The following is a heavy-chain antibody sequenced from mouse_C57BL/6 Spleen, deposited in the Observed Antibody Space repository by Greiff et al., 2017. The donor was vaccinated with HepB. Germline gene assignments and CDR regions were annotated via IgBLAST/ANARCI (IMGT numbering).Heavy chain of an antibody. CDR3: TTYYDHYYAMDY. CDR2: IDPETGGT. CDR1: GYTFTDYE. D-gene: IGHD2-4*01. Sequence: QVHVKQSGAELVRPGASVTLSCKASGYTFTDYEMHWVKQTPVHGLEWIGAIDPETGGTAYNQKFKGKAILTADKSSSTAYMELRSLTSEDSAVYYCTTYYDHYYAMDYWGQGTSVTVSS. J-gene: IGHJ4*01. V-gene: IGHV1-15*01.